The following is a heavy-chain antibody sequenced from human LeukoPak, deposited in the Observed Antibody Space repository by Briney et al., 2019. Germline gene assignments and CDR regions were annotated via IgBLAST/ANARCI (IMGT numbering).Heavy chain of an antibody. J-gene: IGHJ6*03. D-gene: IGHD1-26*01. CDR3: ARDPYSGSYGNEYYYYMDV. V-gene: IGHV3-23*01. CDR2: IGGGDYST. Sequence: GGTLRLSCAASGFSLNTYGMSWVRQPPGKGLEWVSGIGGGDYSTYYADSLKGRFTISKDTSKNTLYLQMDSLGPEDTAVYYCARDPYSGSYGNEYYYYMDVWGKGTTVTISS. CDR1: GFSLNTYG.